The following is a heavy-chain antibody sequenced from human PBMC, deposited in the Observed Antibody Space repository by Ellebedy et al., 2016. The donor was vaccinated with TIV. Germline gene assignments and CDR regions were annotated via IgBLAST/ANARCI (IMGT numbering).Heavy chain of an antibody. CDR1: GFTFSSYG. CDR2: IRYDGSNK. CDR3: AKDVPSYGSSRWGFDY. V-gene: IGHV3-30*02. Sequence: PGGSLRLSCAASGFTFSSYGMHWVRQAPGKGLEWVAFIRYDGSNKYYADSVKGRFTISRDNSKNTLYLQMNSLRAEDTAVYYCAKDVPSYGSSRWGFDYWGQGTLVTVSS. D-gene: IGHD3-10*01. J-gene: IGHJ4*02.